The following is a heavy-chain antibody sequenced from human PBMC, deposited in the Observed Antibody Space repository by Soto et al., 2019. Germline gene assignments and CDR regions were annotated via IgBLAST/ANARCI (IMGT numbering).Heavy chain of an antibody. CDR2: IIPIFGTA. D-gene: IGHD6-6*01. Sequence: QVQLVQSGAEVKKPGSSVKVSCKASGGTFSSYAISWVRQAPGQGLVWMGGIIPIFGTANYAQKFQGRVTINSHQSTSTAYMELSSVRSEDTAECCCARGEYSLPYYYYYSMDVWGQGTTVTVAS. V-gene: IGHV1-69*01. CDR1: GGTFSSYA. J-gene: IGHJ6*02. CDR3: ARGEYSLPYYYYYSMDV.